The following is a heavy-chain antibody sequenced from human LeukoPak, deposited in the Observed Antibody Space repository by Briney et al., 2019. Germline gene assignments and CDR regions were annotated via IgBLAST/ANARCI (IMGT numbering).Heavy chain of an antibody. Sequence: GGSLRLSCAASGFTFSSHGMHWVRQAPGRGLEWVALIRYDGSNKYYADSVKGRFTISRDNSKNTLYLQMNSLRAEDTAVYYCAKDGTMVRGLIILNIGDHYYMDVWGKGTTVTVSS. CDR2: IRYDGSNK. CDR3: AKDGTMVRGLIILNIGDHYYMDV. V-gene: IGHV3-30*02. CDR1: GFTFSSHG. D-gene: IGHD3-10*01. J-gene: IGHJ6*03.